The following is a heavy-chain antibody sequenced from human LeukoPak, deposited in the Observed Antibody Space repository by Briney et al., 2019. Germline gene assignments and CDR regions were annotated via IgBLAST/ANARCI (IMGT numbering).Heavy chain of an antibody. CDR2: ISGDGGRT. V-gene: IGHV3-43*02. J-gene: IGHJ6*03. D-gene: IGHD1-20*01. CDR3: AKVTDYYYMDV. CDR1: GFNFYDYA. Sequence: GGSLRLPCAASGFNFYDYAMHWVRQAPGKGLEWVSLISGDGGRTYYADSMKGRFTISRDNSKNSLYLQMNSLKTEDTALYYCAKVTDYYYMDVWGKGTTVTVSS.